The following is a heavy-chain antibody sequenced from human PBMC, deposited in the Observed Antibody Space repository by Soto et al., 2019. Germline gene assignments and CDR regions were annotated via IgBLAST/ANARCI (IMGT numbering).Heavy chain of an antibody. CDR3: ARYCSGGSCYSTHYHYGMDV. CDR2: ISGSTSTM. J-gene: IGHJ6*02. V-gene: IGHV3-48*02. Sequence: PGGSLRLSCAASGFTFSNYGMNWVRQAPGKGLEWVSYISGSTSTMYYADSVRGRFTISRDNGKNSLYLQMSSLRDEDTAVYYCARYCSGGSCYSTHYHYGMDVWGQGTTVTVSS. CDR1: GFTFSNYG. D-gene: IGHD2-15*01.